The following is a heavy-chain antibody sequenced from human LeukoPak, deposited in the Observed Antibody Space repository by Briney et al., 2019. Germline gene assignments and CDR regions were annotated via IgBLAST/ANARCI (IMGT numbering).Heavy chain of an antibody. CDR3: ARPDSGWRGYFDY. CDR1: GFTFSSYA. D-gene: IGHD6-19*01. CDR2: ISYDGSNK. Sequence: TGGSLRLSCAASGFTFSSYAMHWVRQAPGKGLEWVAVISYDGSNKYYADSVKGRFTISRDNSKNTLYLQMNSLRAEDTAVYYCARPDSGWRGYFDYWGQGTLSPSPQ. J-gene: IGHJ4*02. V-gene: IGHV3-30-3*01.